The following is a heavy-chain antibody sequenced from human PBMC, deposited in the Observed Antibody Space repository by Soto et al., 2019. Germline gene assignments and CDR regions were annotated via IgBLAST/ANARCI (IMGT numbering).Heavy chain of an antibody. CDR3: ARGTYYYDSSGYYVSGLIAY. CDR2: IITIYGTA. Sequence: QVQLVQSGAEVKKPGSSVKVSCKASGGTFSSYAISWVRQAPGQGLEWMGGIITIYGTANYAQKFQGRVTITADESTSPAYMQLSSLSSEDTAVYYCARGTYYYDSSGYYVSGLIAYWGQGTLVTVSS. D-gene: IGHD3-22*01. J-gene: IGHJ4*02. CDR1: GGTFSSYA. V-gene: IGHV1-69*01.